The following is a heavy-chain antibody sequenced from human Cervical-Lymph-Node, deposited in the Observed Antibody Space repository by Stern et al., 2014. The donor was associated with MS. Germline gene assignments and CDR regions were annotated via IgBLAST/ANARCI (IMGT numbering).Heavy chain of an antibody. CDR1: GGTFSSYT. D-gene: IGHD1-26*01. V-gene: IGHV1-69*09. CDR3: ARKRGSYRHAEFDF. CDR2: ITPILGIT. Sequence: QVQLGPSGAEVREPGSSVTVSCRASGGTFSSYTITWVRQAPGQGLEWVGRITPILGITHYAQNFQGRVTITADKSSGTAYLDLNSLRSEDTAVYFCARKRGSYRHAEFDFWGQGTLVSVSS. J-gene: IGHJ4*02.